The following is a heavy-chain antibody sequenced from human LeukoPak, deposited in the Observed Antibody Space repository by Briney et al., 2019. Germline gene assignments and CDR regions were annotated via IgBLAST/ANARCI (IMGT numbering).Heavy chain of an antibody. V-gene: IGHV4-34*01. CDR3: ASASKQQLVLSSGETRLFDY. D-gene: IGHD6-13*01. Sequence: SETLSLTCAVYGGSFSGYYWSWIRQPPGKGLEWIGEINHSGSTNYNPSLKSRVTISVDTSKNQFSLKLSSVTAADTAVYYCASASKQQLVLSSGETRLFDYWGQGTLVTVSS. CDR2: INHSGST. J-gene: IGHJ4*02. CDR1: GGSFSGYY.